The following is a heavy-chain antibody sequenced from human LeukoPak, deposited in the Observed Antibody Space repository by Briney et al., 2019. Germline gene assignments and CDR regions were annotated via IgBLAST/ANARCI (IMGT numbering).Heavy chain of an antibody. CDR3: AKDPGGYYDSSGTSLDY. V-gene: IGHV3-30*02. Sequence: PGGSLRLSCAASGFTFRTSGMHWVRQAPGKGLEWVAFIRYDGSNKYYGDSVKGRFTISRDNFKKTLYLQMNSLRPEDTAVYYCAKDPGGYYDSSGTSLDYWGQGTLVTVSS. CDR2: IRYDGSNK. CDR1: GFTFRTSG. J-gene: IGHJ4*02. D-gene: IGHD3-22*01.